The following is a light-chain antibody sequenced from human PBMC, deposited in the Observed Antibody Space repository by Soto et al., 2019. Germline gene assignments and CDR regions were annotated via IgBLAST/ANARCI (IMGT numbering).Light chain of an antibody. Sequence: QSALTQPPSASGSPGQSVAISCTGTSSDVGGYNYVSWYQQHPGKAPKLMIYEVNKRPSGVPDRFSGSKSGNTASLTVSGLQAEDEADYYCSSYADSSNVFGTGTQLTVL. CDR3: SSYADSSNV. CDR1: SSDVGGYNY. J-gene: IGLJ1*01. V-gene: IGLV2-8*01. CDR2: EVN.